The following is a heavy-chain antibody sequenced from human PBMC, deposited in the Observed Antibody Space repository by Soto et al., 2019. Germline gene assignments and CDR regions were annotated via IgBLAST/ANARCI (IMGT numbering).Heavy chain of an antibody. Sequence: SETLSLTCAVYGGSFSGYYWSWVRQPPGKGLEWIGEINHSGSTNYNPSLKSRVTISVDTSKNQFSLKLSSVTAADTAVYYCARGGIAVAGAIDYWGQGTLVTVSS. J-gene: IGHJ4*02. D-gene: IGHD6-19*01. V-gene: IGHV4-34*01. CDR1: GGSFSGYY. CDR2: INHSGST. CDR3: ARGGIAVAGAIDY.